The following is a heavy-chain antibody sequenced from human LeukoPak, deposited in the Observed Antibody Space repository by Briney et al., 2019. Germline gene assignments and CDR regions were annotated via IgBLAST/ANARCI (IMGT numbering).Heavy chain of an antibody. D-gene: IGHD3-10*01. CDR1: GFTLSSYA. J-gene: IGHJ4*02. CDR3: ARDSDGSGRFDY. Sequence: AGGSLRLSCAASGFTLSSYAIHWVRQAPGKGLEWVAVISYDGSNKYYADSVKGRFTISRDNSKNTLYLQMNSLRAEDTAVYYCARDSDGSGRFDYWGQGTLVTVSS. V-gene: IGHV3-30*04. CDR2: ISYDGSNK.